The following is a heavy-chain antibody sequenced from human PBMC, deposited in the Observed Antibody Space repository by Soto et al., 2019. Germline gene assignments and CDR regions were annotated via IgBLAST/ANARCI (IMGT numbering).Heavy chain of an antibody. CDR3: ARDPNYYGSGDLDY. Sequence: SVKVSCKASGGTFSSYAISWVRQAPGRGLEWMGGIIPIFGTANYAQKFQGRVTITADESTSTAYMELSSLRSEDTAVYYCARDPNYYGSGDLDYWGQGTLVTVSS. CDR2: IIPIFGTA. CDR1: GGTFSSYA. D-gene: IGHD3-10*01. V-gene: IGHV1-69*13. J-gene: IGHJ4*02.